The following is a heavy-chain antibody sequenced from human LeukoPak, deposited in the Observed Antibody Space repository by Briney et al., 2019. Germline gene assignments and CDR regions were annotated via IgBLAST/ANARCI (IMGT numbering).Heavy chain of an antibody. J-gene: IGHJ4*02. CDR1: GFTFSSYA. Sequence: GGSLRLSCAASGFTFSSYAMSWVRQAPGKGLEWVSAISGSGGSTYCADSVKGRFTISRDNSKNTLYLQMNSLRAEDTAVYYCAWGVTYYFDYWGQGTLVTVSS. V-gene: IGHV3-23*01. CDR3: AWGVTYYFDY. CDR2: ISGSGGST. D-gene: IGHD3-16*01.